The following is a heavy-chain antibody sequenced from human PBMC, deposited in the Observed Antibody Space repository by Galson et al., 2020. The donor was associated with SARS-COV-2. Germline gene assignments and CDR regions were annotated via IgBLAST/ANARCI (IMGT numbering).Heavy chain of an antibody. CDR1: GFTFDDYA. Sequence: GGSLRLSCAASGFTFDDYAMHCVRQAPGKGLEWVSGISWNSGSIGYADSVKGRFTISRDNAKNSLYLQMNCLRAEDTALYYCASMADGYNLVDYWGQGTLVTVSS. CDR2: ISWNSGSI. CDR3: ASMADGYNLVDY. J-gene: IGHJ4*02. V-gene: IGHV3-9*01. D-gene: IGHD5-12*01.